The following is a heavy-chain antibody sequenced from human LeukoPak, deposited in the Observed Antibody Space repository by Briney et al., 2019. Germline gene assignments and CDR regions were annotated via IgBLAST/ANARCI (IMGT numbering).Heavy chain of an antibody. Sequence: PGGSLRLSCAASGFTFSNYAMSWVRQTPGKGLEWVSTISDSGASTYYADSVKGRFAISRDNSKNTLYLQMNSLRDEDTAVYYCAKVPYSDYGAATPPFMDVWGQGTTVTISS. CDR3: AKVPYSDYGAATPPFMDV. CDR2: ISDSGAST. D-gene: IGHD4/OR15-4a*01. J-gene: IGHJ6*02. V-gene: IGHV3-23*01. CDR1: GFTFSNYA.